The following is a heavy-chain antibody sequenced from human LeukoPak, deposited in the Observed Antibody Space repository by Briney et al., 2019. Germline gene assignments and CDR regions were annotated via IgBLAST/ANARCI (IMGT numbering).Heavy chain of an antibody. D-gene: IGHD6-19*01. CDR3: TASYSSGWPLYWLDP. CDR1: VLPFWHVC. J-gene: IGHJ5*02. V-gene: IGHV3-15*01. Sequence: PGGSLSLLCRLWVLPFWHVCEMGPRQAPGKGLEWVGRIKSKTDGGTTDYAAPVKGRFTISRDDSKNTLYLQMNSLKTEGTDVDDCTASYSSGWPLYWLDPWGQGTLVTVSS. CDR2: IKSKTDGGTT.